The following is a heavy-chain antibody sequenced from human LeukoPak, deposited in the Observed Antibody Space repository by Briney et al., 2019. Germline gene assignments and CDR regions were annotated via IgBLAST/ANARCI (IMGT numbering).Heavy chain of an antibody. J-gene: IGHJ4*02. CDR1: GFTFSIYG. D-gene: IGHD5-12*01. CDR3: ARDSSVGYSGYDLDY. CDR2: IWYDGSNK. Sequence: GGSLRLSCAASGFTFSIYGMHWVHQAPGKGLEWVAVIWYDGSNKYHADSVKGRFTISRDNSKSTLYLQMNSLRAEDTAVYYCARDSSVGYSGYDLDYWGQGTLVTVSS. V-gene: IGHV3-33*01.